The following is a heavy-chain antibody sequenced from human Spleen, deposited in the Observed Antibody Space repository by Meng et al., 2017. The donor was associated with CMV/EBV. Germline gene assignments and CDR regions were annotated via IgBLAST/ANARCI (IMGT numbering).Heavy chain of an antibody. D-gene: IGHD5-18*01. CDR3: ASDVDTASFDY. J-gene: IGHJ4*02. V-gene: IGHV4-61*01. CDR2: IFYSGST. Sequence: SETLSLTCTVSGGSVSSGSYYWNWIRQPPGKGLEWIGYIFYSGSTTYNPSLKSRVTISLDTSMSQFSLKLSSVTAADTAVYYCASDVDTASFDYWGQGTLVTVSS. CDR1: GGSVSSGSYY.